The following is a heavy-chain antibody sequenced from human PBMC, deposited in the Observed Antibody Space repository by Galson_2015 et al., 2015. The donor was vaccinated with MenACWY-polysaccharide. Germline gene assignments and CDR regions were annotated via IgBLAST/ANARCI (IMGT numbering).Heavy chain of an antibody. V-gene: IGHV1-3*01. CDR1: GYTFKSYA. J-gene: IGHJ4*02. Sequence: SVKVSCKASGYTFKSYAIHWVRQAPGQRLEWMGWINVDKGNTKHSQRFQGRVSITRDTSASTAYMELGGLRSEDTAVYYCARGGTGSLAIDWGQGTLVTVSS. D-gene: IGHD7-27*01. CDR3: ARGGTGSLAID. CDR2: INVDKGNT.